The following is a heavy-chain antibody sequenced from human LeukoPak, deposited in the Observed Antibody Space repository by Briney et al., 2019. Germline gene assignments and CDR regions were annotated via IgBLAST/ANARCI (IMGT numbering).Heavy chain of an antibody. CDR2: IIPIFGTA. Sequence: EASVKVSCKASGGTFSSYAISWVRQAPGQGLEWMGGIIPIFGTANYAQKFQGRVTITTDESTSTAYMELSSLRSEDTAVYYCARNGLRYFDWSYIDYWGQGTLATVSS. J-gene: IGHJ4*02. V-gene: IGHV1-69*05. D-gene: IGHD3-9*01. CDR3: ARNGLRYFDWSYIDY. CDR1: GGTFSSYA.